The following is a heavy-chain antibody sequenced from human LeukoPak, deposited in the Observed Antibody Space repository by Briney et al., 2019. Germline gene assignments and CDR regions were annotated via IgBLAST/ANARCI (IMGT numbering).Heavy chain of an antibody. CDR3: ARGGGLDV. CDR2: INHNGNVN. V-gene: IGHV3-7*03. J-gene: IGHJ6*02. Sequence: RGFLRLSCAASGFTFSSYWMSWVRQAPGKGLEWVASINHNGNVNYYVDSVKGRFTISRDNAKNSLYLQMSNLRAEDTAVYFCARGGGLDVWGQGATVTVSS. CDR1: GFTFSSYW. D-gene: IGHD3-16*01.